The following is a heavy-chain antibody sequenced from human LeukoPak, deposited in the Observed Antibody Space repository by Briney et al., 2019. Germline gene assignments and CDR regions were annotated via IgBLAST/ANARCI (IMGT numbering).Heavy chain of an antibody. J-gene: IGHJ5*02. Sequence: PGGSLRLSCAASGFTLSDNYMTWIRQAPGKGLEWVSHISSSGENIFYADSLKGRFTISRDSAKNSLYLQMNSLRVEDTAMYYCARAGYSKLNWFDPWGQGTLVTVSS. CDR1: GFTLSDNY. V-gene: IGHV3-11*04. CDR3: ARAGYSKLNWFDP. CDR2: ISSSGENI. D-gene: IGHD6-13*01.